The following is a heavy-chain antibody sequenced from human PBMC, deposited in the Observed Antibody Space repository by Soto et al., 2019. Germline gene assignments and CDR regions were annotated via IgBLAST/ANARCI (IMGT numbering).Heavy chain of an antibody. Sequence: SETLSLTCSVSGGSVSSRSFYWNWIRQPPGKGLEWIGYISYSGSTNYNPSLKSRVTISVDTSKNHFSLKLSSVTAADTAVYYCARGDAINWFDPWGQGTRVTVPQ. V-gene: IGHV4-61*01. J-gene: IGHJ5*02. CDR2: ISYSGST. CDR1: GGSVSSRSFY. CDR3: ARGDAINWFDP.